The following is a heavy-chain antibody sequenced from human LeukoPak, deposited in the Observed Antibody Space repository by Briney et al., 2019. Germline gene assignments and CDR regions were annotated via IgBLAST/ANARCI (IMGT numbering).Heavy chain of an antibody. Sequence: PGGSLTLSCAASGFTFSSYSMNWVRQAPGKGLEWVSFIYSDNTHYSDAVKGRFTISRDNSKNTLYLQMNSLRAEDTAVYYCARRAGAYSHPYDYWGQGTLVTVSS. CDR3: ARRAGAYSHPYDY. D-gene: IGHD4/OR15-4a*01. V-gene: IGHV3-53*01. CDR2: IYSDNT. J-gene: IGHJ4*02. CDR1: GFTFSSYS.